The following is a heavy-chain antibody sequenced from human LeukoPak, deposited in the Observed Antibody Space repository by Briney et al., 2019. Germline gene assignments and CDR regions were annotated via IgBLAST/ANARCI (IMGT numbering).Heavy chain of an antibody. CDR2: INPNSGGT. Sequence: GASVTVSCKASGYTFTGYYMHWVRQAPGQGVEWMGWINPNSGGTNYAQKFQGRVTMTRDTPISTAYMELSRLRSDDTAVYYCARVSSSTSCYAEFDYWGQGTLVTVSS. D-gene: IGHD2-2*01. V-gene: IGHV1-2*02. J-gene: IGHJ4*02. CDR3: ARVSSSTSCYAEFDY. CDR1: GYTFTGYY.